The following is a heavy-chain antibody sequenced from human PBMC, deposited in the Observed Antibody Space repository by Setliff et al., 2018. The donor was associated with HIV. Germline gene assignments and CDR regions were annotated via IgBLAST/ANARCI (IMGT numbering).Heavy chain of an antibody. J-gene: IGHJ4*02. CDR2: IYSTGST. Sequence: SETLSLTCTVSGPSINIHYWSWIRQSPGKAFEWIGYIYSTGSTNYNPSLQSRVTISMVASRNHFSLKVTSVTAADTAVYYCAKGAGFYGDYTFDHWGQGRQVTVSS. CDR1: GPSINIHY. CDR3: AKGAGFYGDYTFDH. V-gene: IGHV4-59*11. D-gene: IGHD4-17*01.